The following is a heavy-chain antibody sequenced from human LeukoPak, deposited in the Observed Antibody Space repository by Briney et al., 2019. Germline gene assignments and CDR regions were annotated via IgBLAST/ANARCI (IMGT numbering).Heavy chain of an antibody. V-gene: IGHV1-2*02. D-gene: IGHD3-10*01. J-gene: IGHJ4*02. CDR1: GYTFTVYY. CDR2: INPNSGGT. Sequence: ASVTVSCKASGYTFTVYYMHWVRQAPGQGLEWMGWINPNSGGTNYAQKLQGRVTMTRDTSISTAYMELSRLRSDDTAVYYCARPRWRWFGDTTFDYWGQGTLVTVSS. CDR3: ARPRWRWFGDTTFDY.